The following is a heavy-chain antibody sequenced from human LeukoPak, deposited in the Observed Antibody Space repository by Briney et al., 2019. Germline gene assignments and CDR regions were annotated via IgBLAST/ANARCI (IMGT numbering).Heavy chain of an antibody. CDR2: IYYSGST. CDR1: GGSISSYY. D-gene: IGHD1-26*01. J-gene: IGHJ6*02. V-gene: IGHV4-59*01. Sequence: PSETLSLTCTVSGGSISSYYWSWIRQPPGKGLEWIGYIYYSGSTNYNPSLKSRVTISVDTSKNQFSLKLSSVTAADTAVYYCARVEAVVGATNSYYYYYGMDVWGQGTTVTVSS. CDR3: ARVEAVVGATNSYYYYYGMDV.